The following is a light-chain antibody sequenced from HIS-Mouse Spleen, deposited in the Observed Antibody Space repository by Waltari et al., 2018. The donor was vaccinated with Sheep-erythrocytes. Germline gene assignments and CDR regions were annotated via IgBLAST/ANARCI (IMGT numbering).Light chain of an antibody. J-gene: IGLJ3*02. Sequence: QSALTQPASVSGSPGQSNTISCTGTSSDVGGYNYVSWYQQHPGKAPKLMIYDVSNRPSGVSNRFSGLMSRHPPSLTLFRFPAEYESHDYSSSYTSSCTCVSGRGTKLTVL. V-gene: IGLV2-14*03. CDR2: DVS. CDR3: SSYTSSCTCV. CDR1: SSDVGGYNY.